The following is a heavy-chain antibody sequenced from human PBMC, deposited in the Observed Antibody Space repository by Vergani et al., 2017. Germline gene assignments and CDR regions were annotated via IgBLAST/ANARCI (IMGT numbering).Heavy chain of an antibody. V-gene: IGHV3-23*01. Sequence: EVQLLESGGGLVQPGGSLRLSCAASGFTFSSYAMSWVRQAPGKGLEWVSAISGSGGSTYYADSVKGRFTISRDNSKNTLYLQMNSLRAVDTTGYYCADGGADYCSGGSCYPPNWFDPWGQGTLVTVSS. J-gene: IGHJ5*02. CDR2: ISGSGGST. D-gene: IGHD2-15*01. CDR1: GFTFSSYA. CDR3: ADGGADYCSGGSCYPPNWFDP.